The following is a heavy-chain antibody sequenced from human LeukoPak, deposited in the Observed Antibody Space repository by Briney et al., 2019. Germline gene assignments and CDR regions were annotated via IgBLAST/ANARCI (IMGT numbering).Heavy chain of an antibody. CDR1: GDSFSGYY. J-gene: IGHJ6*03. CDR2: INHSGST. Sequence: SETLSLTCAVYGDSFSGYYWSWLRQPPGKGLEGLGEINHSGSTNYNPSLKSRVTISVDTSKNQCSLKRSSVTAAETAVYYCVRGWVTMVRGVIITDYYYYMYVWGKGTTVTVSS. V-gene: IGHV4-34*01. D-gene: IGHD3-10*01. CDR3: VRGWVTMVRGVIITDYYYYMYV.